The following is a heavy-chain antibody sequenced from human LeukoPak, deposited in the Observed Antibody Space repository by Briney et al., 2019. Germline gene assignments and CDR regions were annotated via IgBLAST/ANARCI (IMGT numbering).Heavy chain of an antibody. J-gene: IGHJ6*04. CDR2: IDPGDSYT. D-gene: IGHD2-15*01. V-gene: IGHV5-10-1*01. CDR1: GYSFTSYL. Sequence: GESLKISCKGSGYSFTSYLITWLRQIPGKGLEWMGRIDPGDSYTNYNPSFQGHVTISADKSISTAYLQWSSLKASDTAMYYCARCLPQYCSGGSCYSPRDYYYYGMDVWGKGTTVTVSS. CDR3: ARCLPQYCSGGSCYSPRDYYYYGMDV.